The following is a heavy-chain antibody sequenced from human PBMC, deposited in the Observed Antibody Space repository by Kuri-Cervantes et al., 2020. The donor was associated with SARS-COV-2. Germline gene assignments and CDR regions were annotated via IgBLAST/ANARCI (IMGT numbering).Heavy chain of an antibody. CDR3: ARLGVAAAGSYYYYGMDV. Sequence: GESLKISCAASGFTFSSYSMNWVRQAPGKGLEWVSPISSSSSYIYYADSVKGRFTISRDNAKNSLYLQMNSLRAEDTAVYYCARLGVAAAGSYYYYGMDVWGQGTTVTVSS. V-gene: IGHV3-21*01. D-gene: IGHD6-13*01. CDR1: GFTFSSYS. J-gene: IGHJ6*02. CDR2: ISSSSSYI.